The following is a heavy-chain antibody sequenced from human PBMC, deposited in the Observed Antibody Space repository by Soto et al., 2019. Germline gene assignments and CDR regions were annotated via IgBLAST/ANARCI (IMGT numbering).Heavy chain of an antibody. CDR2: INEDGTT. CDR3: SRDKGERVAYGMDV. J-gene: IGHJ6*02. Sequence: GGSLRLSCIPSGFSVSSSEMNWVRQAPGKGLEWVSYINEDGTTIYADSVRGRFTISRDSADNSLFLQMNSLRADDTAVYYCSRDKGERVAYGMDVWGQGTTVTVSS. D-gene: IGHD3-16*01. CDR1: GFSVSSSE. V-gene: IGHV3-48*03.